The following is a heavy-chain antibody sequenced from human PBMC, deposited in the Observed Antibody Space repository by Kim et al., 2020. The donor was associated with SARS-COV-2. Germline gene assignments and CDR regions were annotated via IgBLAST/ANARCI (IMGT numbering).Heavy chain of an antibody. J-gene: IGHJ6*02. D-gene: IGHD3-22*01. CDR3: ARGSGLGYYRRSYGMDV. Sequence: SETLSLTCAVYGGSFSGYYWSWIRQPPGKGLEWIGEINHSGSTNYNPSLKSRVTISVDTSKNQFSLKLSSVTAADTAVYYCARGSGLGYYRRSYGMDVWGQGTTVTVSS. CDR1: GGSFSGYY. V-gene: IGHV4-34*01. CDR2: INHSGST.